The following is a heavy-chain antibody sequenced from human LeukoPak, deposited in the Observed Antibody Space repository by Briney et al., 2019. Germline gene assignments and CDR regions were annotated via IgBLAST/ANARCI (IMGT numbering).Heavy chain of an antibody. CDR3: ARVSASCFNGNGCDSMDV. CDR2: INPSGGST. V-gene: IGHV1-46*01. D-gene: IGHD2-2*01. CDR1: GYTFTSYY. J-gene: IGHJ6*02. Sequence: ASVKVSCKASGYTFTSYYMHWVRQAPGQGLEWMGRINPSGGSTSYAQKFQGRVTMTRDTSTSTVYMELSSLRSEDTAVYYCARVSASCFNGNGCDSMDVWGQGTTVIVSS.